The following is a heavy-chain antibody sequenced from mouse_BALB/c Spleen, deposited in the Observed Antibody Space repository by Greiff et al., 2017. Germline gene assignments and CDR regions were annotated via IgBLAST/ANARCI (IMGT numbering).Heavy chain of an antibody. CDR2: INPSNGRT. D-gene: IGHD1-3*01. Sequence: QVQLQQPGAELVKPGASVKLSCKASGYTFTSYWMHWVKQRPGQGLEWIGEINPSNGRTNYNEKFKSKATLTVDKSSSTAYMQLSSLTSEDSAVYYCAREKLGGDYWGQGTSVTVSS. V-gene: IGHV1S81*02. CDR1: GYTFTSYW. J-gene: IGHJ4*01. CDR3: AREKLGGDY.